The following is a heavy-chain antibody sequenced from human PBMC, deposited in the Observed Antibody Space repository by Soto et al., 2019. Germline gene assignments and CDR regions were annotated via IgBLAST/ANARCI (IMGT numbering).Heavy chain of an antibody. D-gene: IGHD5-12*01. CDR1: RYSIYNNNW. CDR2: LHHGGST. CDR3: TKNSAYALDY. V-gene: IGHV4-4*02. Sequence: PSETLSLTCDVSRYSIYNNNWWSWVRQPPGGGLEWIGELHHGGSTNYNPSLESRVTFSVDISKNQFFLKLSSVTAADTAVYYCTKNSAYALDYWGQGTLVTVS. J-gene: IGHJ4*02.